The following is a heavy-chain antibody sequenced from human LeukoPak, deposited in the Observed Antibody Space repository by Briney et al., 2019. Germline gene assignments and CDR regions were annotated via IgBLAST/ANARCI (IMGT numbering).Heavy chain of an antibody. V-gene: IGHV3-30*18. D-gene: IGHD6-19*01. Sequence: GGSLRLSCAVSGFTIGNHGMHWVRQAPGKGLEWVAVISYDGSNKYYADSVKGRFTISRDNSKNTLYLQMNSLRAKDTAVYYCAKEGSGWSFDYWGQGTLVTVSS. CDR3: AKEGSGWSFDY. CDR2: ISYDGSNK. J-gene: IGHJ4*02. CDR1: GFTIGNHG.